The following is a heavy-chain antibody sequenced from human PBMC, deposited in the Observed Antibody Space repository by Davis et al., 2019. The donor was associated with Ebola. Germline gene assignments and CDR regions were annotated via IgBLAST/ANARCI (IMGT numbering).Heavy chain of an antibody. CDR1: GGSISSGGYY. CDR2: ISYSGST. Sequence: MPSETLSLTCTVSGGSISSGGYYWSWIRQHPGKGLEWIGYISYSGSTYYNPSLKSRVTISVDTSKNQFSLKLSSVTAADTAVYYCARDVGYYYDSSGYYYDRADAFDIWGQGTMVTVSS. V-gene: IGHV4-31*03. J-gene: IGHJ3*02. D-gene: IGHD3-22*01. CDR3: ARDVGYYYDSSGYYYDRADAFDI.